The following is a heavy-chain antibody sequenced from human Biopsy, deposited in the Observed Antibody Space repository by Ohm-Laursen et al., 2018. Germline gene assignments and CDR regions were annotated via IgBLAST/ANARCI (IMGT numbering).Heavy chain of an antibody. CDR2: ISWNSDTI. CDR3: AKEGPPKDYSSSFNS. CDR1: GFRFGDYA. J-gene: IGHJ4*02. Sequence: SLRLSCAASGFRFGDYAMHWVRQAPGKGLEWVSGISWNSDTIDYAVSVRGRFTISRDNAKNSLYLQMSSLRAEDTAFYYCAKEGPPKDYSSSFNSWGQGTLVTVSS. V-gene: IGHV3-9*01. D-gene: IGHD6-13*01.